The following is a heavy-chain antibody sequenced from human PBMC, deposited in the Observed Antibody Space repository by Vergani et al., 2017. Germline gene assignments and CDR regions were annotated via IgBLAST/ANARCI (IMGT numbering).Heavy chain of an antibody. V-gene: IGHV4-34*01. J-gene: IGHJ6*03. CDR3: ARVNTETNGHLYYDYYRDV. Sequence: QVQLQQWGGGLLKPSETLSLTCVVNGGSFTSYHWTWIRQSPGEGLEWVGDIDHTGRPDYNPSLKSRLTMSVDKSRNQFSLTLNSVAATDTAIYFCARVNTETNGHLYYDYYRDVWVEGTAVTVS. CDR1: GGSFTSYH. CDR2: IDHTGRP. D-gene: IGHD4-11*01.